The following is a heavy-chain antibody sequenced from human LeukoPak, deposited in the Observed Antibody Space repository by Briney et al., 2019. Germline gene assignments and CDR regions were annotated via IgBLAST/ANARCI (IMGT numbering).Heavy chain of an antibody. D-gene: IGHD4-11*01. CDR3: ARHRGDNSNPRYYFYYMDV. CDR2: MYHRGST. V-gene: IGHV4-38-2*01. Sequence: SETLSLTCSVSGHSISSGYYWGWIRQPPGKGLEWIRTMYHRGSTYYNPSLKSRVTMSEDTSKNHFSLKLSSVIAADAAVYYCARHRGDNSNPRYYFYYMDVWGKGTTVTVSS. CDR1: GHSISSGYY. J-gene: IGHJ6*03.